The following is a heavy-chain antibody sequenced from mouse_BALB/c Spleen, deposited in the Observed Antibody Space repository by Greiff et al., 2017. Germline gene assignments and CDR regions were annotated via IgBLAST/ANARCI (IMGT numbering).Heavy chain of an antibody. CDR2: IYPGDGDT. J-gene: IGHJ4*01. D-gene: IGHD2-14*01. CDR3: ARSPDYRYGYAMDY. V-gene: IGHV1-80*01. Sequence: QVQLQQSGAELVRPGSSVKISCKASGYAFSSYWMNWVKQRPGQGLEWIGQIYPGDGDTNYNGKFKGKATLTADKSSSTAYMQLSSLTSEDSAVYFCARSPDYRYGYAMDYWGEGTSVTVSS. CDR1: GYAFSSYW.